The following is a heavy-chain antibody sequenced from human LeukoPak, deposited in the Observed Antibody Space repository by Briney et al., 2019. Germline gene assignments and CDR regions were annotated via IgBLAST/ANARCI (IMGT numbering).Heavy chain of an antibody. CDR3: ARELGDCSSTNCSDY. CDR2: INPNSGGT. V-gene: IGHV1-2*02. D-gene: IGHD2-2*01. CDR1: GGTFSSYA. Sequence: GASVKVSCKASGGTFSSYAISWVRQAPGQGLEWMGWINPNSGGTNYAQKFQGRVTMTRDTSISTAYMELSRLRSDDTAVYYCARELGDCSSTNCSDYWGQGTLVTVSS. J-gene: IGHJ4*02.